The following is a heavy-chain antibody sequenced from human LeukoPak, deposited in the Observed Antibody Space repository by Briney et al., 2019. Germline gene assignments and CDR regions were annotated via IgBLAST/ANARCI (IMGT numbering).Heavy chain of an antibody. V-gene: IGHV3-74*01. D-gene: IGHD3-22*01. CDR3: ARDSGYCLDY. CDR1: GFTFSSYW. Sequence: GGSLRLSCAPSGFTFSSYWMHWVRQAPGKGLVWVSRINSDGSSTSYADPVKGRFTISRDNAKSTLYLQMNSLRPEDTAVYYCARDSGYCLDYWGQGTLVTVSS. J-gene: IGHJ4*02. CDR2: INSDGSST.